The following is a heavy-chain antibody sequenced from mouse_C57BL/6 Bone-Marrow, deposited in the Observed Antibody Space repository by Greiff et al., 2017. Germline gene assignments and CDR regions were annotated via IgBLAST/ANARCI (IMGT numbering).Heavy chain of an antibody. V-gene: IGHV1-55*01. J-gene: IGHJ2*01. CDR3: AREYNDPGYDLDY. CDR1: GYTFTSYW. Sequence: VQLQQPGAELVKPGASVKMSCKASGYTFTSYWINWVKQRPGQGLEWIGDIHPGSGSTNYNEKFKSKATLTVDKSSSTAYMQLSSLTSEDSAVYYCAREYNDPGYDLDYWGQGTTLTVSS. CDR2: IHPGSGST. D-gene: IGHD2-14*01.